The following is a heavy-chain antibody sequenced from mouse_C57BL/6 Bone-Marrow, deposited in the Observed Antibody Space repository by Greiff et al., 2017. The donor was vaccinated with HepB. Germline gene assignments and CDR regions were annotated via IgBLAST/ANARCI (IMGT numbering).Heavy chain of an antibody. CDR3: ARSRDYYYYAMDY. J-gene: IGHJ4*01. V-gene: IGHV1-20*01. CDR1: GYSFTGYF. Sequence: VQLKQSGPELVKPGDSVKISCKASGYSFTGYFMNWVMQSHGKSLEWIGRINPYNGDTFYNQKFKGKATLTVDKSSSTAHMELRSLTSEDSAVYYCARSRDYYYYAMDYWGQGTSVTVSS. D-gene: IGHD1-1*01. CDR2: INPYNGDT.